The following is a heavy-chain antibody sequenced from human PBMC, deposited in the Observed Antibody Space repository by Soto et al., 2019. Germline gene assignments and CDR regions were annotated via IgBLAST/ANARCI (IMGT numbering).Heavy chain of an antibody. J-gene: IGHJ6*02. CDR2: ISSSSSTI. D-gene: IGHD3-10*01. Sequence: EVQLVESGGGLVQPGGSLRLSCVASGFTFSSYSMNWVRQAPGKGLEWVSYISSSSSTIYYADSVKGRFTISRDNAKNSLYLQMNSLRDEDTAVYYCARERITMVRGVIGYYYYYGMDVWGQGTTVTVSS. V-gene: IGHV3-48*02. CDR1: GFTFSSYS. CDR3: ARERITMVRGVIGYYYYYGMDV.